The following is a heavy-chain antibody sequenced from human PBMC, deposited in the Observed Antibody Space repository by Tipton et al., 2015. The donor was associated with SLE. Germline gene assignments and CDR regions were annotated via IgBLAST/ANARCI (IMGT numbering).Heavy chain of an antibody. CDR3: AIVAAAVAPGRDAFDI. CDR2: ILYDGSNQ. Sequence: SLRLSCAASGFSFSDYGINWVRQAPGKGLEWVAVILYDGSNQYYADSVKGRFTISRDNAKNMLYLQMNRLQAEDTAVYYCAIVAAAVAPGRDAFDIWGQGTMVTVSS. D-gene: IGHD6-13*01. CDR1: GFSFSDYG. V-gene: IGHV3-33*01. J-gene: IGHJ3*02.